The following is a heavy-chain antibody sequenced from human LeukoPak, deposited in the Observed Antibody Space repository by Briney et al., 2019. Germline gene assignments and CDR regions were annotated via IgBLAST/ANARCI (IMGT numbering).Heavy chain of an antibody. D-gene: IGHD4-17*01. J-gene: IGHJ4*02. V-gene: IGHV3-30*04. CDR3: ATLTTVTIRFLDY. Sequence: GGSLRLSCAASGFTFSSYAMHWVRQAPGKGLEWVAVISYDGSNKYYADSVKGRFTISRDNSKNTLYLQMNSLRAEDTAVYYCATLTTVTIRFLDYWGQGTLVTVSS. CDR2: ISYDGSNK. CDR1: GFTFSSYA.